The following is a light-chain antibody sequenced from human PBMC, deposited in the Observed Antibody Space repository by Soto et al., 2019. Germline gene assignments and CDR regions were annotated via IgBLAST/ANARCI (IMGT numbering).Light chain of an antibody. CDR3: SSYTNINTRACV. V-gene: IGLV2-14*01. J-gene: IGLJ1*01. CDR1: SGDSGSYNR. Sequence: QSVLTQPASVSGSPGQSITISCTGTSGDSGSYNRVSWYQQHPGKAPKLIIYEVTDRPSGVSNRFSGSKSGNTASLTISGLPAEDEAEYDGSSYTNINTRACVFGTGTKVTVL. CDR2: EVT.